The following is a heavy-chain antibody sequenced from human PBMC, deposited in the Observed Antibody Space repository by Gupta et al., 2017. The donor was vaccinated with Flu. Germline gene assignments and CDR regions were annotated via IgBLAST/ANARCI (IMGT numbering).Heavy chain of an antibody. CDR3: ATARDGGQLFGY. J-gene: IGHJ4*02. V-gene: IGHV3-23*01. Sequence: EVQLLDSRGGWVQPGGLRRLSSVAAGSARSAVAMTWVCQAAGRGLEWFSSIRGDTLATFYADSVGGRFTISRDNSDNTVTMQTDILRGEDTAVYDGATARDGGQLFGYWGQGTPVTVSP. D-gene: IGHD1-1*01. CDR1: GSARSAVA. CDR2: IRGDTLAT.